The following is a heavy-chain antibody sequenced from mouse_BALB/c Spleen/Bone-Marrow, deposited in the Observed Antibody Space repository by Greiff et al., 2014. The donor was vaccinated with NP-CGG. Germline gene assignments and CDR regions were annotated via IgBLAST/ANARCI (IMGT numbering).Heavy chain of an antibody. V-gene: IGHV5-12-2*01. J-gene: IGHJ4*01. CDR3: ARHGYYGSRAMDY. CDR1: GFTFSSYT. D-gene: IGHD1-1*01. CDR2: ISNGGGST. Sequence: EVMLVESGGGLVQPGGSLKLSCAASGFTFSSYTMSWVRQTPEKRLEWVAYISNGGGSTYYPDTVKGRFTISRDNAKNTLYLQMSNLKSEDTAMYYCARHGYYGSRAMDYWGQGTSVTVSS.